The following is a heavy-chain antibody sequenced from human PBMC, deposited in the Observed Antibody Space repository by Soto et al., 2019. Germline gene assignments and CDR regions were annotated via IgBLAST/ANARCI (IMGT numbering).Heavy chain of an antibody. D-gene: IGHD2-2*01. CDR1: GFTFDNYA. Sequence: GLSLRLSWAASGFTFDNYARSWVRQDTEKGLEWVSGISGSGGSTCYADSVKGRFTISRDNSKKTLYLQMNSLRAEDTAVYYCAKGVDSVVVPAAVLGYYYGMDVWGQGTAVTVSS. V-gene: IGHV3-23*01. J-gene: IGHJ6*01. CDR3: AKGVDSVVVPAAVLGYYYGMDV. CDR2: ISGSGGST.